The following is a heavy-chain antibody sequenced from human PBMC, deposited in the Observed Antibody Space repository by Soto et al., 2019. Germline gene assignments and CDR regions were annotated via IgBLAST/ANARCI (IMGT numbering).Heavy chain of an antibody. J-gene: IGHJ4*02. CDR3: ARDASQTGVPLDY. V-gene: IGHV4-31*03. CDR1: GGSISSDGYF. Sequence: QVQLQESGPGLVKPSQTLSLTCTVSGGSISSDGYFWSWIRQHPGKGLEWIGYIYYSGSTYYNPSLKSRVTMSVDTSKNQFSLNLTSVTVADTAVYYCARDASQTGVPLDYWGQGTLVTVSS. D-gene: IGHD7-27*01. CDR2: IYYSGST.